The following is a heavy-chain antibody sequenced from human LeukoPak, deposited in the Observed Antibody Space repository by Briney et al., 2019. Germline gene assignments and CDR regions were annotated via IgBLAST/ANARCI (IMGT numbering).Heavy chain of an antibody. J-gene: IGHJ5*02. CDR1: GFTFSSYS. CDR3: AGDLDYGDYNWFDP. V-gene: IGHV3-21*01. CDR2: ISSSSSYI. D-gene: IGHD4-17*01. Sequence: PGGSLRLSCAASGFTFSSYSMNWVRQAPGKGLEWVSSISSSSSYIYYADSVKGRFAISRDNAKNSLYLQMNSLRAEDTAVYYCAGDLDYGDYNWFDPWGQGTLVTVSS.